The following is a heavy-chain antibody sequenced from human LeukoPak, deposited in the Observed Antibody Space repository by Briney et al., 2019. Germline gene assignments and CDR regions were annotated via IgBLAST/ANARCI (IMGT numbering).Heavy chain of an antibody. D-gene: IGHD2-2*02. CDR3: AKDYQGYCSSTSCYTGGSLDY. J-gene: IGHJ4*02. CDR2: ISWDGGST. CDR1: GFTFDDYT. Sequence: GGSLRLSCAASGFTFDDYTMHWVRQAPGKGLEWVSLISWDGGSTYYADSVKGRFTISRDNSKNSLYLQMNSLRTEDTALYYCAKDYQGYCSSTSCYTGGSLDYWGQGTLVTVSS. V-gene: IGHV3-43*01.